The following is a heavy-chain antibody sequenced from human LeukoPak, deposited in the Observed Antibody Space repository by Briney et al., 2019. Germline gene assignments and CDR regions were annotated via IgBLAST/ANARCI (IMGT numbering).Heavy chain of an antibody. J-gene: IGHJ6*02. V-gene: IGHV3-48*01. CDR1: GLTFSSYS. Sequence: GGSLRLSCAASGLTFSSYSMNWVRQAPGKGLEWVSYISSSSSTIYYADSVKGRFTISRDNAKNSLYLQMNSLRAEDTAVYYCARDPRYDSSGYYYYYYGMDVWGQGTTVTVSS. CDR2: ISSSSSTI. D-gene: IGHD3-22*01. CDR3: ARDPRYDSSGYYYYYYGMDV.